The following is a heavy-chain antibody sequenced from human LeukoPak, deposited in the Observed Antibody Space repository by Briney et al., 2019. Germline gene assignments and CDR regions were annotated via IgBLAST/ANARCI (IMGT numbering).Heavy chain of an antibody. J-gene: IGHJ4*02. D-gene: IGHD3-22*01. V-gene: IGHV3-23*01. CDR3: AKVLYYYDSSGYYYGYFDY. CDR1: GFTFSSYA. Sequence: GGSLRLSCAASGFTFSSYAMSWVRQAPGKGLEWVSAISGSGGSTYYADSVKGRFTISRDSSKNTLYLQMNSLRAEDTAVYYCAKVLYYYDSSGYYYGYFDYWGQGTLVTVSS. CDR2: ISGSGGST.